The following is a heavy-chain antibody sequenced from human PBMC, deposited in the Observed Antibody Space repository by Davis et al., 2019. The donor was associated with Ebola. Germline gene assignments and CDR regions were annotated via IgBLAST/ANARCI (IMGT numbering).Heavy chain of an antibody. Sequence: ASVKVSCKASGYRFTTYGMHWVRQAPGQGLEWMGWINTNTGNPMYAQAFTGRFLFSLDTSINTPYLQISSLKAEDTAVYYCARSTMTQDAFDIWGQGTMVTVSS. CDR3: ARSTMTQDAFDI. J-gene: IGHJ3*02. D-gene: IGHD3-22*01. CDR1: GYRFTTYG. V-gene: IGHV7-4-1*02. CDR2: INTNTGNP.